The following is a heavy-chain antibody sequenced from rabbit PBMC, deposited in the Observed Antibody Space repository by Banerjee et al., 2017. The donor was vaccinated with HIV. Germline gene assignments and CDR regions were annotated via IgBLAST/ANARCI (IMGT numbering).Heavy chain of an antibody. CDR2: IYGGKGGA. D-gene: IGHD1-1*01. CDR3: ARGDIFSSSAYYELDL. CDR1: GFDFSSYY. V-gene: IGHV1S7*01. Sequence: QLVESGGGLVQPGGSLKLSCKASGFDFSSYYMSWVRQAPGKGLEWIGIIYGGKGGADYASWVNGRFTISSDNARNTVDLQMNSLTAADTATYFCARGDIFSSSAYYELDLWGPGTLVTVS. J-gene: IGHJ6*01.